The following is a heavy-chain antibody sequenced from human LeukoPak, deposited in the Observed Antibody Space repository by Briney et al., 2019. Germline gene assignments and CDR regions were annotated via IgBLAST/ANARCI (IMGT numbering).Heavy chain of an antibody. D-gene: IGHD3-9*01. Sequence: SVKVSCKASGYTFTSYGISWVRQAPGQGLEWMGGIIPIFGTANYAQKFQGRVTITADESTSTAYMELSSLRSEDTAVYYCVLCWLILYGGDYFDYWGQGTLVTVSS. CDR2: IIPIFGTA. V-gene: IGHV1-69*13. J-gene: IGHJ4*02. CDR3: VLCWLILYGGDYFDY. CDR1: GYTFTSYG.